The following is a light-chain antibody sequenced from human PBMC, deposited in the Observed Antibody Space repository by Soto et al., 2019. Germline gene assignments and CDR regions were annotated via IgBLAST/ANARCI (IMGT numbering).Light chain of an antibody. CDR2: HVS. J-gene: IGLJ2*01. CDR1: SSDVGAYNY. V-gene: IGLV2-14*01. Sequence: QSALTQPASVSGSPGQSITISCTGTSSDVGAYNYVSWYQQYPGKPPKVMISHVSNRPSGVSNRFSGSKSGNTASLTISGLQAEDEADYYCNSYTTSSTVVFGGGTKLTVL. CDR3: NSYTTSSTVV.